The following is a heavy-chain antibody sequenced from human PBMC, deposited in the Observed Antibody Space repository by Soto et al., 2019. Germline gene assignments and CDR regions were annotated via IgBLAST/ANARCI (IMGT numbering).Heavy chain of an antibody. V-gene: IGHV4-31*02. J-gene: IGHJ4*02. D-gene: IGHD1-26*01. CDR3: ALALGPTTGLDY. Sequence: PSETLSLTCSVSGACNVSHYHFAWIRQPPGKGLEWMGYIFNSVTTFYNPSLTSRLSISMDTSGNHFSLELRSVTAADTAVYYCALALGPTTGLDYWGQGTLVTVSS. CDR2: IFNSVTT. CDR1: GACNVSHYH.